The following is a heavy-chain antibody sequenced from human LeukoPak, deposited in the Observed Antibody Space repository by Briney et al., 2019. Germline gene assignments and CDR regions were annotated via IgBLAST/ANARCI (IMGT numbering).Heavy chain of an antibody. CDR3: ARTYSSSSAVVRLDP. CDR2: IWYDGSNK. J-gene: IGHJ5*02. CDR1: GFTFRSYG. Sequence: PGRSLRLSCAASGFTFRSYGMHWVRQAPGKGLEWVAVIWYDGSNKYYADSVKGQFTISRDNSKNTLYLQMNSLRAEDTAVYYCARTYSSSSAVVRLDPWGQGTLVTVSS. D-gene: IGHD6-13*01. V-gene: IGHV3-33*01.